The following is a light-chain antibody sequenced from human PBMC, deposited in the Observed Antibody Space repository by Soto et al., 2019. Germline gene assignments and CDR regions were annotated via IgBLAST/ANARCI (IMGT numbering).Light chain of an antibody. CDR2: WAS. V-gene: IGKV4-1*01. CDR3: KQYYSTPPLT. Sequence: DIVMTQSPDSLAVSLGERATINCKSSQTILYSSNNKNCLAWYQQKPGQPPKLLIYWASIREFGVPDRFSGSGSGTDFTLTISSLQAEDVAVYYCKQYYSTPPLTFGGGTKVEIK. CDR1: QTILYSSNNKNC. J-gene: IGKJ4*01.